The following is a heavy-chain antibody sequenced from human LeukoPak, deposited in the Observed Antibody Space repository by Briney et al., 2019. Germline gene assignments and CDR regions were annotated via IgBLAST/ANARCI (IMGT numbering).Heavy chain of an antibody. CDR2: FDPEDGET. V-gene: IGHV1-24*01. CDR1: GYTLTELS. J-gene: IGHJ4*02. D-gene: IGHD3-22*01. Sequence: ASVKVSCKVSGYTLTELSMHWVRQAPGKGLEWMGGFDPEDGETIYAQKFQGRVTMTEDTSTDTAYMELSSLRSEDTAVYYCAKDREVGNYDNFLFDYWGQGTLVTVSS. CDR3: AKDREVGNYDNFLFDY.